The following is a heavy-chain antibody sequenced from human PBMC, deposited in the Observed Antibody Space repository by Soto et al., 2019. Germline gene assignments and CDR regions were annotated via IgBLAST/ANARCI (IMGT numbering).Heavy chain of an antibody. CDR1: GGTFSSYA. CDR2: IIPIFGTA. V-gene: IGHV1-69*12. D-gene: IGHD6-13*01. Sequence: QVQLVQSGAEVKKPGSSVKVSCKASGGTFSSYAISWVRQAPGQGLEWMGGIIPIFGTANYAQKFQGRVTITADASTSTAYMELSSLRSEDTAVYYCARVPAAGSPYYYGMDIWGQGTTVTVSS. CDR3: ARVPAAGSPYYYGMDI. J-gene: IGHJ6*02.